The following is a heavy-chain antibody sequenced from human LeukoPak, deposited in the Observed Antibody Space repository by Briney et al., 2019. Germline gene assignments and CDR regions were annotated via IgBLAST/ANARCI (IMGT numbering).Heavy chain of an antibody. V-gene: IGHV1-8*03. CDR1: GYTFTSYD. CDR2: MNPNSGNT. CDR3: ARAQDYYDSSGYPPVYYYYYMDV. Sequence: ASVKVSCKASGYTFTSYDINWVRQATGQGLEWMGWMNPNSGNTGYAQKFQGRVTITRNTSISTAYMELCSLRSEDTAVYYCARAQDYYDSSGYPPVYYYYYMDVWGKGTTVTVSS. J-gene: IGHJ6*03. D-gene: IGHD3-22*01.